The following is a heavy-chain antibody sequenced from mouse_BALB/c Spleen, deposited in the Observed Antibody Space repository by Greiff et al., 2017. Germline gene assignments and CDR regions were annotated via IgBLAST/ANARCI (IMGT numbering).Heavy chain of an antibody. Sequence: EVQLVESGGGLVKPGGSLKLSCAASGFAFSSYDMSWVRQTPEKRLEWVAYISSGGGSTYYPDTVKGRFTISRDNAKNTLYLQMSSLKSEDTAMYYCARHRSTMTSGFAYWGQGTLVTVSA. D-gene: IGHD2-4*01. V-gene: IGHV5-12-1*01. CDR1: GFAFSSYD. CDR3: ARHRSTMTSGFAY. J-gene: IGHJ3*01. CDR2: ISSGGGST.